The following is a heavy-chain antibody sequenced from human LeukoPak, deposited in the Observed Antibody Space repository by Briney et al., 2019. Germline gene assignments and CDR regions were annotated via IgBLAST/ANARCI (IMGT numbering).Heavy chain of an antibody. J-gene: IGHJ4*02. CDR1: GGSISSGDYY. CDR2: IYYSGST. D-gene: IGHD1-26*01. V-gene: IGHV4-30-4*08. CDR3: ARGGGVGATSVALFDY. Sequence: SETLSLTCTVSGGSISSGDYYWSWIRQPPGKGLEWIGYIYYSGSTYYNPSLKSRVTISVDTSKNQFSLKLSSVTAADTAVYYCARGGGVGATSVALFDYWGQGTLVTVSS.